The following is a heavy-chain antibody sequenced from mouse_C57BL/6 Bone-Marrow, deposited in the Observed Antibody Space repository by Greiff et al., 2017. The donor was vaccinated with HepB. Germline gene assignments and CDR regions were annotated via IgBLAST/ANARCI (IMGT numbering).Heavy chain of an antibody. J-gene: IGHJ2*01. CDR1: GFTFSSYA. Sequence: EVKLMESGEGLVKPGGSLKLSCAASGFTFSSYAMSWVRQTPEKRLEWVAYISSGGDYIYYADTVKGRFTISRDNARNTLYLQMSSLKSEDTAMYYCTRQITTYFDYWGQGTTLTVSS. D-gene: IGHD2-4*01. CDR3: TRQITTYFDY. CDR2: ISSGGDYI. V-gene: IGHV5-9-1*02.